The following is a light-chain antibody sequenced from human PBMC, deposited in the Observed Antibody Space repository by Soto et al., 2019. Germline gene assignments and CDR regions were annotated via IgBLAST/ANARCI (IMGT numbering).Light chain of an antibody. J-gene: IGKJ4*01. CDR3: QQYGSSPLT. CDR2: GAS. CDR1: QSVYNN. V-gene: IGKV3-15*01. Sequence: EIVMTQSPATLSVSPGERATLSCRASQSVYNNLAWYQQKPGQAPRLLIYGASTRATGIPARFSGSGSGTEFTLTISRLEHEDFVVYYCQQYGSSPLTLGGGTKVDIK.